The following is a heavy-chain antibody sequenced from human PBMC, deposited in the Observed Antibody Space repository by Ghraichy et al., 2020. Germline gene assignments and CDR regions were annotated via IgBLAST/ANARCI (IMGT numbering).Heavy chain of an antibody. Sequence: LSLTCAASGFTFGRYAMSWVRQAPGQGLEWVASNNNNNNPYYAGSVRGRFTISNDFSESTVYLHLGSLRADDTAIYYCAKDHPSSGWPAFDYWGQGVLVTVSS. D-gene: IGHD6-19*01. CDR1: GFTFGRYA. CDR3: AKDHPSSGWPAFDY. J-gene: IGHJ4*02. V-gene: IGHV3-23*05. CDR2: NNNNNNP.